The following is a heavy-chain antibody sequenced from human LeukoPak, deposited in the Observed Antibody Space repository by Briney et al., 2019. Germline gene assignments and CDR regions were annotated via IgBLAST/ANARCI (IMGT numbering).Heavy chain of an antibody. CDR3: AKDFSSGTYYDYVWGSYRPNWFDP. CDR1: GFTFSSYA. D-gene: IGHD3-16*02. V-gene: IGHV3-23*01. CDR2: ISGSGGST. J-gene: IGHJ5*02. Sequence: GGSLRLSCAASGFTFSSYAMSWVRQAPGKGLEWVSAISGSGGSTYYADSVKGRFTISRDNSKNTPYLQMNSLRAEDTAVYYCAKDFSSGTYYDYVWGSYRPNWFDPWGQGTLVTVSS.